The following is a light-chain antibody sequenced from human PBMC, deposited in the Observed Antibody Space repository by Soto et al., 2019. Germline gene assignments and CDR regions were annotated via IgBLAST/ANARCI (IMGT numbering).Light chain of an antibody. V-gene: IGLV2-8*01. Sequence: QSALTQPPSASGSPGQSVTISCTGTSIDVGGYNYVSWYQQHPGKAPKLMIYEVSKRPSGVPDRFSGSKSGNTASLTVSGLQAEDEADYYCSSYAGSNIYVFGTGTKHIVL. CDR2: EVS. CDR3: SSYAGSNIYV. J-gene: IGLJ1*01. CDR1: SIDVGGYNY.